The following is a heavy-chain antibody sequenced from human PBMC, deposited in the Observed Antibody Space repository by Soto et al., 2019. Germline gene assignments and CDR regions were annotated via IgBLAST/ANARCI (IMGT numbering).Heavy chain of an antibody. CDR1: GFTFSSYA. CDR3: ARDPADLWEPDQYFQH. CDR2: ISASGDRT. V-gene: IGHV3-23*01. D-gene: IGHD1-26*01. Sequence: GGSLRLSCLASGFTFSSYAMDWVRQAPGKGLESISSISASGDRTYYADSVKGRFTISRDNSNNLLYLQMNSLRAEDTAVYYCARDPADLWEPDQYFQHWGQGTLVTVSS. J-gene: IGHJ1*01.